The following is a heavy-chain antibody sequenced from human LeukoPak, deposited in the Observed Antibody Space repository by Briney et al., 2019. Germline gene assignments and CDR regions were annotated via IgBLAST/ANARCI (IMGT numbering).Heavy chain of an antibody. Sequence: GGSVRLSCAASAFTFSSYWMNWVRQAPGKGLEWVANIKQDGSEKYYVDSVKGRFTISRDNAQNSLYLQMNSLRVEDTAVYYCARDHARDGYNFWGQGTLVTVSS. CDR2: IKQDGSEK. J-gene: IGHJ4*02. V-gene: IGHV3-7*01. CDR1: AFTFSSYW. CDR3: ARDHARDGYNF. D-gene: IGHD5-24*01.